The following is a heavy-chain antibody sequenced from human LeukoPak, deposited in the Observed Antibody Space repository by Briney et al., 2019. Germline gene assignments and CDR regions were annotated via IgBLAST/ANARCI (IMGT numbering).Heavy chain of an antibody. CDR1: GFTFSNTW. D-gene: IGHD2-2*02. CDR3: TTASPIVVVPAAILAFDI. Sequence: KPGGSLRLSCAASGFTFSNTWMSWVRQAPGKGLEWVGRIRSKTDGGTTDYAAPVKGRFTISRDDSKNTLYLQMNSLKIEDTAVYYCTTASPIVVVPAAILAFDIWGQGTMVTVSS. CDR2: IRSKTDGGTT. V-gene: IGHV3-15*01. J-gene: IGHJ3*02.